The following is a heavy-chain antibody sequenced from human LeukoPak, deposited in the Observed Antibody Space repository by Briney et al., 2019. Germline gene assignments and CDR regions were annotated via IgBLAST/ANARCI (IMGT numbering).Heavy chain of an antibody. J-gene: IGHJ4*02. CDR1: GFTFTNAW. Sequence: NAGGSLRLSCTASGFTFTNAWMSWVRRAPGKGLEWVGRIQRKTDGGTTDYAAPVKGRFTISRDDSKNTLYLQMTSLKTEDTAVYYCTTENIVATIGDFWGQGTLVTVSS. D-gene: IGHD5-12*01. V-gene: IGHV3-15*01. CDR3: TTENIVATIGDF. CDR2: IQRKTDGGTT.